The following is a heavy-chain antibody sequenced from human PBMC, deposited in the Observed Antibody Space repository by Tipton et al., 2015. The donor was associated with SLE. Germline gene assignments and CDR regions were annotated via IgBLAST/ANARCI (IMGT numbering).Heavy chain of an antibody. V-gene: IGHV4-59*11. D-gene: IGHD6-6*01. CDR3: ARGQLGGSGDL. Sequence: TLSLTCTVSGGSITVRYWSWIRQPPGKGLEWIGYVYYSGTTNYNPSLKSRVSMSIDRSKDQISLRLNSMTAADTAVYYCARGQLGGSGDLWGQGTLVTVSS. CDR2: VYYSGTT. CDR1: GGSITVRY. J-gene: IGHJ5*02.